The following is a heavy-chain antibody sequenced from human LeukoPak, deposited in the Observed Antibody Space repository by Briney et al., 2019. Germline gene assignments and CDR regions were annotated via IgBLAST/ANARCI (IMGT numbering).Heavy chain of an antibody. CDR1: GGSISSSSYY. V-gene: IGHV4-39*07. D-gene: IGHD3-3*01. J-gene: IGHJ5*02. Sequence: SETLSLTCTVSGGSISSSSYYWGWIRQPPGKGLEWIGSIYYSGSTYYNPSLKSRVTISVDTSKNQFSLKLSSVTAADTAVYYCATQYYDFWSGLRGWFDPWGQGTLVTVSS. CDR3: ATQYYDFWSGLRGWFDP. CDR2: IYYSGST.